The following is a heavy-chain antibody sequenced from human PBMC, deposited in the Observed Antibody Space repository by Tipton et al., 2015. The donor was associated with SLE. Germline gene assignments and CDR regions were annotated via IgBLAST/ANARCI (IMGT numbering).Heavy chain of an antibody. Sequence: LRLSCVVSGGSFSDYYWSWIRQPPGKGLEWIGEINHRGGTNYTPSLTSRVTISVDTSRKQFSLNLTSVTAADTAVYYCARGYRFTMPGGVSPFDFWGQGTLVTVSS. D-gene: IGHD3-10*01. CDR1: GGSFSDYY. V-gene: IGHV4-34*01. CDR2: INHRGGT. CDR3: ARGYRFTMPGGVSPFDF. J-gene: IGHJ4*02.